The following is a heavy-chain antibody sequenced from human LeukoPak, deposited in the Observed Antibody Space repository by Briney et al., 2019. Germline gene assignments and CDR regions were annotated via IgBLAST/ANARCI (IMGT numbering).Heavy chain of an antibody. J-gene: IGHJ6*03. Sequence: GASVKVSCKASGGTFSSYAISWVRQAPGQGLEWMGRIIPIFGTANYAQTFQGRVTITTEQSTSTAYMELSSLRSQDTAVYHSARENSNCGANYYYSYMDVGSKASTVSVSS. D-gene: IGHD4-11*01. CDR1: GGTFSSYA. V-gene: IGHV1-69*05. CDR3: ARENSNCGANYYYSYMDV. CDR2: IIPIFGTA.